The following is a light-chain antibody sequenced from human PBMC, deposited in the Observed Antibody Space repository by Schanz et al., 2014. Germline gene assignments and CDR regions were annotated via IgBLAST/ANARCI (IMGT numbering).Light chain of an antibody. CDR1: SSDVGGYNY. V-gene: IGLV2-14*03. CDR3: SSYTTSSTLV. J-gene: IGLJ3*02. Sequence: QSALTQPASVSGSPGQSITISCTGTSSDVGGYNYVSWYQQYPGKAPKLMIYDVSNRPSGVSNRFSGSKSGNTASLTISGLQAEDEGHYYCSSYTTSSTLVFGGGTKLTVL. CDR2: DVS.